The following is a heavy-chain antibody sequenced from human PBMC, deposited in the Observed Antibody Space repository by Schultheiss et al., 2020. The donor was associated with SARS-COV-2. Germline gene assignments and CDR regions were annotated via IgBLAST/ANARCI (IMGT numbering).Heavy chain of an antibody. V-gene: IGHV1-18*04. Sequence: VKVSCKASGYTFTGYYMHWVRQAPGQGLEWMGWISAYNGNTNYAQKLQGRVTMTTDTSTSTAYMELSSLRSDDTAVYYCARDWTTVTNYYYYGMDVWGQGTTVTVSS. D-gene: IGHD4-17*01. CDR1: GYTFTGYY. CDR2: ISAYNGNT. CDR3: ARDWTTVTNYYYYGMDV. J-gene: IGHJ6*02.